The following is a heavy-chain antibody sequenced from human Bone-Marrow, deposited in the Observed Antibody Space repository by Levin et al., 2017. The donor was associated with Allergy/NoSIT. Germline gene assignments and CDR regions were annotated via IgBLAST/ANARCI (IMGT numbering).Heavy chain of an antibody. Sequence: SETLSLTCAVYGGSFSGYYWSWIRQPPGKGLEWIGEINHSGSTNYNPSLKSRVTITVNTSKNQFSLKLSSVTAADTAVYYCARGRYCSGGSCYSGVLLGWFDPWGQGTLVTVSS. CDR2: INHSGST. J-gene: IGHJ5*02. V-gene: IGHV4-34*01. D-gene: IGHD2-15*01. CDR3: ARGRYCSGGSCYSGVLLGWFDP. CDR1: GGSFSGYY.